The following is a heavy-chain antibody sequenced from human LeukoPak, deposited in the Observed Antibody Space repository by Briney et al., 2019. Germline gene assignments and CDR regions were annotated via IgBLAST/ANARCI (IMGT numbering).Heavy chain of an antibody. Sequence: GGSLRLSCAASGFTFCNNYMSWVRQAPGKGLEWVSLIYSGGNTYYADSVRGRFSISRDNSKNTLYLQMNSLRAEDTAIYYCAVYSSLDYWSQGTLVTVSS. CDR3: AVYSSLDY. J-gene: IGHJ4*02. D-gene: IGHD3-22*01. CDR1: GFTFCNNY. V-gene: IGHV3-53*01. CDR2: IYSGGNT.